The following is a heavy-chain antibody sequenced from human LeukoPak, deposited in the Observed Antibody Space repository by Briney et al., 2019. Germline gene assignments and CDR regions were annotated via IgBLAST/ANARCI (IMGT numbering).Heavy chain of an antibody. V-gene: IGHV3-23*01. CDR2: ITDTYNT. J-gene: IGHJ5*02. CDR1: GIAFSYSA. D-gene: IGHD6-19*01. CDR3: VKGACSSGCSGNH. Sequence: GGSLRLSCAASGIAFSYSAMYWVRQAPGKGLECVSVITDTYNTYYGDSVKGRFTASRDNSRKTLYLQMNSLRVDDTALYYCVKGACSSGCSGNHWGQGTRVIVSP.